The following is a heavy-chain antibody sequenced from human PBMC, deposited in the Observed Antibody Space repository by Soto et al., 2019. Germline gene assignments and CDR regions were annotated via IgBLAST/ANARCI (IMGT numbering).Heavy chain of an antibody. CDR1: GFTFSSYS. CDR3: ARVPDYGDLFDP. J-gene: IGHJ5*02. D-gene: IGHD4-17*01. V-gene: IGHV3-21*01. Sequence: EVQLVESGGGLVKPGGSLRLSCAASGFTFSSYSMNWVHQAPGKGLEWVSSISSSSSYIYYADSVKGRFTISRDNAKNSLYLQMNSLRAEDTAVYYCARVPDYGDLFDPWGQGTLVTVSS. CDR2: ISSSSSYI.